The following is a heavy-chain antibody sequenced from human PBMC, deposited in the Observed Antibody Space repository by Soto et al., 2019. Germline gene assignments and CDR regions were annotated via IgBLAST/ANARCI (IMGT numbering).Heavy chain of an antibody. D-gene: IGHD3-22*01. J-gene: IGHJ4*02. CDR2: IYYSGST. CDR1: CGFISSYY. V-gene: IGHV4-59*01. Sequence: SETLSLTCTVSCGFISSYYWSWIRQPPGKGLEWIGYIYYSGSTNYNPSLKSRVTISVDTSKNQFSLKLSSVTAADTAVYYCARVDYYDSTPFDYWGQGTLVTV. CDR3: ARVDYYDSTPFDY.